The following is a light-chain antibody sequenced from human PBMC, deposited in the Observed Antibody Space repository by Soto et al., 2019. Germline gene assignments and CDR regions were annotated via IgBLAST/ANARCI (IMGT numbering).Light chain of an antibody. CDR3: QSYDSSLSVV. J-gene: IGLJ2*01. CDR1: SSNIGAVYD. Sequence: QSVLTQPPSGSGAPGQRVTISCTGSSSNIGAVYDVHWYQQLPGTAPKLLIYGNSNRPSGVPDRFSGSKSGTSASLAITGLQAEDEADYYCQSYDSSLSVVFGGGTKLTVL. CDR2: GNS. V-gene: IGLV1-40*01.